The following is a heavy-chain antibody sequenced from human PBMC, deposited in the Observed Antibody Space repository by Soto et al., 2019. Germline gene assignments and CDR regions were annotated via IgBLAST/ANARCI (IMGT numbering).Heavy chain of an antibody. CDR1: GGSISSGDYY. CDR2: IYYSGST. D-gene: IGHD5-12*01. J-gene: IGHJ5*02. CDR3: ARDGHSGYDYGWFDP. V-gene: IGHV4-30-4*01. Sequence: PSETLSLTCTVSGGSISSGDYYWSWIRQPPGKCLEWIGYIYYSGSTYYNPSLKSRVTISVDTSKNQFSLKLSSVTAADTAVYYCARDGHSGYDYGWFDPWGQGTLVTVYS.